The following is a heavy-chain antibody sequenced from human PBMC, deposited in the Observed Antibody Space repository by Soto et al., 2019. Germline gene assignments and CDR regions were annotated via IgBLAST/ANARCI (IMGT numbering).Heavy chain of an antibody. J-gene: IGHJ4*02. CDR2: ISGYNGNT. D-gene: IGHD3-3*01. Sequence: ASVKVSCKASGYTFTTYGFSWVRQAPGQGLQWMGCISGYNGNTNYAQKLQGRVSMTTDTSANTAYMELRSLRSGDTAVYYCAGDNYFWSGSLDYWGQGTQVTVSS. CDR3: AGDNYFWSGSLDY. CDR1: GYTFTTYG. V-gene: IGHV1-18*01.